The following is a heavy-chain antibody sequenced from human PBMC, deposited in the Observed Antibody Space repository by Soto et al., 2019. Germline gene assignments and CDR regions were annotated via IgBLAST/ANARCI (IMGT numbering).Heavy chain of an antibody. CDR1: GFTFSSYG. V-gene: IGHV3-30*03. CDR2: ISYDGSNK. CDR3: ARDPLWGTAMVLWYFDL. D-gene: IGHD5-18*01. Sequence: GGSLRLSXAASGFTFSSYGMHWVRQAPGKGLEWVAVISYDGSNKYYADSVKGRFTISRDNSKNTLYLQMNSLRAEDTAVYYCARDPLWGTAMVLWYFDLWGRGTLVTVSS. J-gene: IGHJ2*01.